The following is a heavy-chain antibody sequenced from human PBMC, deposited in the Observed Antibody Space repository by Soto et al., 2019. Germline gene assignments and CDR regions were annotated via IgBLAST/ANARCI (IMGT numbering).Heavy chain of an antibody. D-gene: IGHD1-26*01. Sequence: GGSLRLSCAAAGFTFSSYNMNWVRQAPGKGLEWISYISSSSTTIYYADSVKGRFTISRDNAKNSLYLQMNSLRDEDTAVYYCARDFGVGVGAFFYYGMDVWGQGTTVTVSS. CDR3: ARDFGVGVGAFFYYGMDV. CDR2: ISSSSTTI. CDR1: GFTFSSYN. J-gene: IGHJ6*02. V-gene: IGHV3-48*02.